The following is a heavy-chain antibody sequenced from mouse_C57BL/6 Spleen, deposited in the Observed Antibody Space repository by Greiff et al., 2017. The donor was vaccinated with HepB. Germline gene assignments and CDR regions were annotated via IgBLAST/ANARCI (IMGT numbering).Heavy chain of an antibody. CDR3: ARRIYYDYDYFDY. CDR1: GYSFTGYY. J-gene: IGHJ2*01. D-gene: IGHD2-4*01. CDR2: INPSTGGT. V-gene: IGHV1-42*01. Sequence: EVQLQQSGPELVKPGASVKISCKASGYSFTGYYMNWVKQSPEKSLEWIGEINPSTGGTTYNQKFKAKATLTGDKSSSTAYMQLKSLTSEDSAVYYCARRIYYDYDYFDYWGQGTTLTVSS.